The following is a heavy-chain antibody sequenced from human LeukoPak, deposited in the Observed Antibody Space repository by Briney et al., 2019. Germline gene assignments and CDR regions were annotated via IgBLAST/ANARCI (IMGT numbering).Heavy chain of an antibody. V-gene: IGHV1-2*02. J-gene: IGHJ6*03. D-gene: IGHD3-16*01. CDR1: GYTFADYY. Sequence: GASVKVSCKASGYTFADYYVHWVRQALGQGLEWTGWINPKTNGTNFALKFLGRVTMTRDTSISTAYMELSRLRSDDTAVYYCARVGAESYYYYYMDVWGKGTTVTVSS. CDR3: ARVGAESYYYYYMDV. CDR2: INPKTNGT.